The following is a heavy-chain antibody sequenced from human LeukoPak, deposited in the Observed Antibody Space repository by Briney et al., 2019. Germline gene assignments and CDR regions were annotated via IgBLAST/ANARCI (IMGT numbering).Heavy chain of an antibody. J-gene: IGHJ6*02. CDR3: AKSLQGDYYYYGMDV. V-gene: IGHV4-31*03. CDR1: GGSISSGGYY. Sequence: SQTLSLTCTVSGGSISSGGYYWSWIRQHPGKGLEWIGYIYYSGSTYYNPSLKSRVTISVDTSKNQFSLKLSSVTAADSAVYYCAKSLQGDYYYYGMDVWGQGTTVTVSS. CDR2: IYYSGST.